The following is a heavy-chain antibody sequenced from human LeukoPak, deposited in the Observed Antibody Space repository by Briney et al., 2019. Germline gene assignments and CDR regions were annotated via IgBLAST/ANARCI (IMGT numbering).Heavy chain of an antibody. D-gene: IGHD2-15*01. CDR2: IKQDGSEK. CDR3: ARDRETYSNNWFDP. J-gene: IGHJ5*02. V-gene: IGHV3-7*01. CDR1: GFTFSSYW. Sequence: GGSLRLSCAASGFTFSSYWMSWVRQAPGKGLEWGANIKQDGSEKYYVDSVKGRFTISRDNAKNSLYLQMNSLRAEDTAVYYCARDRETYSNNWFDPWGQGTLVTVSS.